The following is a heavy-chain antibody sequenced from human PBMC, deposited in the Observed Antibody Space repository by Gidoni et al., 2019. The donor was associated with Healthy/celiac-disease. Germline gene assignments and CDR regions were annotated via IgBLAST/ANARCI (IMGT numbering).Heavy chain of an antibody. D-gene: IGHD3-3*01. CDR3: AKDPYYDFWSGYRNAFDI. V-gene: IGHV3-23*01. Sequence: EVQLLESGGGLVQPGGSLRLSCAASGFTFSSYAMSWVRQAPGKGLEWVSAIRGSGGSTYYADSVKGRFTISRDNSKNTLYLQMNSLRAEDTAVYYCAKDPYYDFWSGYRNAFDIWGQGTMVTVSS. CDR2: IRGSGGST. J-gene: IGHJ3*02. CDR1: GFTFSSYA.